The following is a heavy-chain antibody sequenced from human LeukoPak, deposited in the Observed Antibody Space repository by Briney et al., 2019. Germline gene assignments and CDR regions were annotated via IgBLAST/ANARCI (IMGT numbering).Heavy chain of an antibody. CDR1: GFTFSSSG. Sequence: GGSLRLSCAASGFTFSSSGMHWVRQAPGKGLEWVAFIRYDGSNKYYADSVKGRFTISRDNSKNTLFLQMNSLRAEDTAVYYCAKDARIAVAGYYFDYWGQGTLVTVSS. CDR3: AKDARIAVAGYYFDY. V-gene: IGHV3-30*02. D-gene: IGHD6-19*01. CDR2: IRYDGSNK. J-gene: IGHJ4*02.